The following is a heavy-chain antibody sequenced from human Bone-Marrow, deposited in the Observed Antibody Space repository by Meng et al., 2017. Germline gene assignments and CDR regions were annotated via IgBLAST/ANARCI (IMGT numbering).Heavy chain of an antibody. V-gene: IGHV3-15*01. Sequence: GEWVGGGGGLGKPGGFLRLSGVASGFSFTDAWMSWVRQAPGKGLEWVGRIKSNSDGGTTDYAAPVKGRFTISRDDSKNTLYLQMNSLITEDTAVYFCATGAAAADHWGQGTLVTVSS. CDR3: ATGAAAADH. J-gene: IGHJ4*02. CDR1: GFSFTDAW. D-gene: IGHD6-13*01. CDR2: IKSNSDGGTT.